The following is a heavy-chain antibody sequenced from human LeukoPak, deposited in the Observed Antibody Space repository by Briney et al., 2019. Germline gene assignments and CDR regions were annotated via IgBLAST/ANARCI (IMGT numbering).Heavy chain of an antibody. V-gene: IGHV3-11*01. CDR1: GFAFSDHH. CDR2: VSGDGETV. CDR3: ARPYGYYCFLDV. D-gene: IGHD3-10*01. Sequence: GGSLRLSCAASGFAFSDHHMTWVRQAPGQGLEWISYVSGDGETVYFADSVKGRFSVSRDNAKSTLYLQMDRLRVDDTPVYHCARPYGYYCFLDVWSKGTTVIVS. J-gene: IGHJ6*03.